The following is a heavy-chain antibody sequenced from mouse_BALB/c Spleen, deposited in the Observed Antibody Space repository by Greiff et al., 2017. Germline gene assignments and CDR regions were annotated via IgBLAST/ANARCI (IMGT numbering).Heavy chain of an antibody. CDR2: INSNGGST. J-gene: IGHJ3*01. CDR3: ARAGYDGERAWFAY. Sequence: EVMLVESGGGLVQPGGSLKLSCAASGFTFSSYGMSWVRQTPDKRLELVATINSNGGSTYYPDSVKGRFTISRDNAKDTLYLQMSSLKSEDTAMYYCARAGYDGERAWFAYWGQGTLVTVSA. V-gene: IGHV5-6-3*01. CDR1: GFTFSSYG. D-gene: IGHD2-14*01.